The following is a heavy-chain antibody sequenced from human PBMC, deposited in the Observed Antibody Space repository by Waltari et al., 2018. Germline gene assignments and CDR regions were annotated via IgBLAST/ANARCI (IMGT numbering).Heavy chain of an antibody. V-gene: IGHV3-23*01. CDR1: GFTLSCTA. CDR2: ISGSGGST. Sequence: EVPLLEFGGGVVQPGGSPRLSCAASGFTLSCTAMSWVRHAPGKGLEWVSAISGSGGSTYYEDYVKGRFTISRDNSKNTLYLQMNSLRAEDTAVYYGAKDWGRSHSWNYFYWGQGTLVTVSS. D-gene: IGHD1-7*01. CDR3: AKDWGRSHSWNYFY. J-gene: IGHJ4*02.